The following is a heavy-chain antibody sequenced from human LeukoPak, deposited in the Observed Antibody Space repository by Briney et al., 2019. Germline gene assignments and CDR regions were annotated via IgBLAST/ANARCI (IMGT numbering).Heavy chain of an antibody. Sequence: PSETLSLTCAVYGGSFTGYYWSWVRQPPGRGLEWIGEINHSGSTNYNPSLKSRVTISVDTSKTQFSLKLSSVTAADTAVYYCARGLYGMDVWGQGTTVTVSS. V-gene: IGHV4-34*01. CDR3: ARGLYGMDV. J-gene: IGHJ6*02. CDR1: GGSFTGYY. CDR2: INHSGST.